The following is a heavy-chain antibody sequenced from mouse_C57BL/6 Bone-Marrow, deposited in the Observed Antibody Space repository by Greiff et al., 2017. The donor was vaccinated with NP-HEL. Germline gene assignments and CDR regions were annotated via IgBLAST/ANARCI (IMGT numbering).Heavy chain of an antibody. CDR2: IYPGSGST. V-gene: IGHV1-55*01. CDR3: ARRGLRRGYAMDY. CDR1: GYTFTSYW. Sequence: QVQLKESGAELVKPGASVKMSCKASGYTFTSYWITWVKQRPGQGLEWIGDIYPGSGSTNYNEKFKSKATLTVDTSSSTAYMQLSSLTSEDSAVYYCARRGLRRGYAMDYWGQGTSVTVSS. D-gene: IGHD2-4*01. J-gene: IGHJ4*01.